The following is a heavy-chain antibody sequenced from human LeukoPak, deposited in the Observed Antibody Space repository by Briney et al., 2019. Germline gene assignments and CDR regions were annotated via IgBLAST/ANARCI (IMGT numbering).Heavy chain of an antibody. CDR2: IDTDGSET. D-gene: IGHD1-20*01. Sequence: PGGSLRLSCAASGFTFSNFWMSWVRQAPGKGLEWVANIDTDGSETQYVGSVKGRFTASRDNAKNSLYLQMNRLRAEDTAIYYCARIWYFGDNNWRYFDYWGQGTLVTVSS. CDR3: ARIWYFGDNNWRYFDY. V-gene: IGHV3-7*01. J-gene: IGHJ4*02. CDR1: GFTFSNFW.